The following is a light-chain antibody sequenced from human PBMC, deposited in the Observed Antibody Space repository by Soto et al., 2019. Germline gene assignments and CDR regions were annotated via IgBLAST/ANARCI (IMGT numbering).Light chain of an antibody. CDR1: QSVSSSY. CDR3: QQYNNWPLT. Sequence: EIVMTQSPATLSLSPGERATLSCRASQSVSSSYLAWYQQKPGQAPRLLIYGASNRATGIPARFSGSGSGTEFTLTISSLQSEDFAVYYCQQYNNWPLTFGQGTKVDIK. CDR2: GAS. J-gene: IGKJ2*01. V-gene: IGKV3-15*01.